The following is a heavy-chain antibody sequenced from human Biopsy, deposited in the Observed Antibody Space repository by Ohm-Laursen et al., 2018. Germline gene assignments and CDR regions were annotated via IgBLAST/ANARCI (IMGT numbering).Heavy chain of an antibody. J-gene: IGHJ4*02. D-gene: IGHD2-2*02. CDR1: GFSFDNYA. CDR2: ISGSGGST. V-gene: IGHV3-23*01. Sequence: SLRLSYSASGFSFDNYAMNWVRQAPGKGLEWVSTISGSGGSTYYADSVKGRFTISRDASKNTLYLLMNSLRAEDTAMYYCAKGGYCTTTSCYMDVDYWGQGTLVTVSS. CDR3: AKGGYCTTTSCYMDVDY.